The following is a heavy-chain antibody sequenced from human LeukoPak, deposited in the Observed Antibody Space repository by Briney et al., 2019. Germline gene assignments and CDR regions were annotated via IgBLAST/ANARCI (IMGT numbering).Heavy chain of an antibody. J-gene: IGHJ4*02. CDR2: TYYRSKWYK. D-gene: IGHD6-19*01. CDR1: GDSVSSNSAA. Sequence: SQTLSLTCAISGDSVSSNSAAWNWIRQSPSRGLEWLGRTYYRSKWYKDYAVSVKSRITINPDTSKNQFSLQLSSVTPEDTAVYYCARGQWLTTAFDYWGQGTLVTVSS. CDR3: ARGQWLTTAFDY. V-gene: IGHV6-1*01.